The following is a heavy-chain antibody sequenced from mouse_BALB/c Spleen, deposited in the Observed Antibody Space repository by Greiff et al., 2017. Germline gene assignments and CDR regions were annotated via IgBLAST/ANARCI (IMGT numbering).Heavy chain of an antibody. V-gene: IGHV3-2*02. CDR2: ISYSGST. Sequence: VQLKESGPGLVKPSQSLSLTCTVTGYSITSDYAWNWIRQFPGNKLEWMGYISYSGSTSYNPSLKSRISITRDTSKNQFFLQLNSVTTEDTATYYCAREGDYDGPFDYWGQGTTLTVSS. CDR3: AREGDYDGPFDY. J-gene: IGHJ2*01. CDR1: GYSITSDYA. D-gene: IGHD2-4*01.